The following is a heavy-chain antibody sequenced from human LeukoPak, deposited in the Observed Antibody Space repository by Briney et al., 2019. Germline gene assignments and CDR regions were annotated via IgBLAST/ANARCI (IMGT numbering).Heavy chain of an antibody. J-gene: IGHJ6*02. Sequence: PGGSLRLSCAASGFTFSSYGMHWVRQAPGKGLEWVAVISYDGSNKYYADSVKGRFTISRDSSKNTLYLQMNSLRAEDTAVYYCAKDVGIQLWFSYGMDVWGQGTTVTVSS. CDR2: ISYDGSNK. D-gene: IGHD5-18*01. CDR3: AKDVGIQLWFSYGMDV. CDR1: GFTFSSYG. V-gene: IGHV3-30*18.